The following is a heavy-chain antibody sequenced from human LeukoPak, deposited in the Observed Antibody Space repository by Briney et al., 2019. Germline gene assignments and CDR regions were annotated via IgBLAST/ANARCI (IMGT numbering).Heavy chain of an antibody. J-gene: IGHJ4*02. CDR2: IYTDETT. V-gene: IGHV4-61*10. CDR3: ARDPHYYDSSGYYQLGYFDY. Sequence: PSETLSLTCTVSGGSVSSGSYYWTWIRQPAGKGLEWIGRIYTDETTNYNPSLKSRVTISVDTSKNQFSLKLSSVTAADTAVYYCARDPHYYDSSGYYQLGYFDYWGQGTLVTVSS. D-gene: IGHD3-22*01. CDR1: GGSVSSGSYY.